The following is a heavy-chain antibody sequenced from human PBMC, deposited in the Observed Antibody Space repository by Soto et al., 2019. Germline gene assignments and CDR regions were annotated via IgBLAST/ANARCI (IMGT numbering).Heavy chain of an antibody. V-gene: IGHV1-69*01. CDR1: GGTFSSYA. J-gene: IGHJ6*02. CDR2: IIPIFGTA. Sequence: QGQLVQSGAEVKKPGSSVKVSCKASGGTFSSYAISWVRQAPGQGLEWMGGIIPIFGTANYAQKFQGRVTITADESTSTAYMELSSLRSEDTAVYYCGLPETAAGTVSYYYYGMDVWGQGTTVTVSS. CDR3: GLPETAAGTVSYYYYGMDV. D-gene: IGHD6-13*01.